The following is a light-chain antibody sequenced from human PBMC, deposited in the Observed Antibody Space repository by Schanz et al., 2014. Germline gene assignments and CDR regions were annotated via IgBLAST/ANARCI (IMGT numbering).Light chain of an antibody. Sequence: QSALTQPASVSGSPGQSITISCTGTSSDVGSYNLVSWYQQHPGEAPKLLIYEGTKRPSGVSYRFSGSKSGNTASLTISGLQAEDEADYYCCLYAGSYVLFGGGTKLTVL. J-gene: IGLJ2*01. CDR2: EGT. V-gene: IGLV2-23*01. CDR3: CLYAGSYVL. CDR1: SSDVGSYNL.